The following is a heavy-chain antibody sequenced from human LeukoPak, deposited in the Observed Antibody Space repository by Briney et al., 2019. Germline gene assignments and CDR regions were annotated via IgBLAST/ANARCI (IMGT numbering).Heavy chain of an antibody. Sequence: APVKVSCKASGYTFAPYGISWVRQAPGQGLEWMGWISAYNGNTDYAQKLQGRVTMTTDTSTSTAYMELRGLRSDDTAVYYCARGVGRQLRPFDYWGQGTLVTVSS. V-gene: IGHV1-18*01. CDR3: ARGVGRQLRPFDY. D-gene: IGHD1-7*01. J-gene: IGHJ4*02. CDR2: ISAYNGNT. CDR1: GYTFAPYG.